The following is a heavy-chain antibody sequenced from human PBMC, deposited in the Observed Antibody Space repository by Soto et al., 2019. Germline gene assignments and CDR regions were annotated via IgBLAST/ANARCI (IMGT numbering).Heavy chain of an antibody. D-gene: IGHD2-15*01. J-gene: IGHJ4*02. CDR1: GYTFTGYY. CDR3: IRDDCSGDTCYLGQ. V-gene: IGHV1-2*04. CDR2: INPNSGGT. Sequence: GASVKVSCKASGYTFTGYYMHWVRQAPGQGLEWMGWINPNSGGTNYAQKFQGWVTMTRDTSISTAYMELSRLRSDDTAVYYCIRDDCSGDTCYLGQWGQGALVTVSS.